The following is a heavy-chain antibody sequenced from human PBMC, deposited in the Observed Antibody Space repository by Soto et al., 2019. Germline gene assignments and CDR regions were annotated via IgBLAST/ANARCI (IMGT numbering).Heavy chain of an antibody. CDR2: ISAAGTST. Sequence: GGSLRLSCAASGFSFSSYAMYWVRQAPGKGLEWVSAISAAGTSTYYADSVKGRFTISRDSSRNSLYLQMNNPRPEDTAVYYCAKAWIPGTINYWGQGALVTVSS. CDR3: AKAWIPGTINY. D-gene: IGHD1-7*01. J-gene: IGHJ4*02. CDR1: GFSFSSYA. V-gene: IGHV3-23*01.